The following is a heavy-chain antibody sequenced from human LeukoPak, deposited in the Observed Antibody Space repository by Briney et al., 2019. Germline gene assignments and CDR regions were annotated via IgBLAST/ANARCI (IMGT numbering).Heavy chain of an antibody. CDR2: MNPNSGNT. CDR3: AIGAVTTMLWNYMDV. J-gene: IGHJ6*03. CDR1: GYTFTSYD. V-gene: IGHV1-8*03. Sequence: ASVKVSCKASGYTFTSYDINWVRQATGQGLEWMGWMNPNSGNTGYARKFQGRVTITRNTSISTAYMELSSLRSEDTAVYYCAIGAVTTMLWNYMDVWGKGTTVTISS. D-gene: IGHD2-21*02.